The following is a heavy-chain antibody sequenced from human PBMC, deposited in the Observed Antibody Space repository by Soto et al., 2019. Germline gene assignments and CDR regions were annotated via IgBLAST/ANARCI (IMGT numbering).Heavy chain of an antibody. D-gene: IGHD3-22*01. V-gene: IGHV4-31*03. Sequence: QVQLQESGPGLVKPSQTLSLTCTVSGDSISSAAYYWTWIRQHPGKGLEWIGDIYYSGTTYYNPSLKSRVTISVDTSKNQFSVRLSSVTAADTAVYYCAREIDYYDSSGYYSGRAFDIWGQGTMVTVSS. CDR2: IYYSGTT. J-gene: IGHJ3*02. CDR1: GDSISSAAYY. CDR3: AREIDYYDSSGYYSGRAFDI.